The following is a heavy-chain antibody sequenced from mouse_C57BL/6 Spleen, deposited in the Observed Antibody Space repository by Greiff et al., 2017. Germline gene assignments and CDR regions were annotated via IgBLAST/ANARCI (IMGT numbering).Heavy chain of an antibody. D-gene: IGHD1-1*01. CDR2: IHPNSGST. CDR1: GYTFTSYW. J-gene: IGHJ2*01. CDR3: ARERRGSTTVVEDY. Sequence: QVQLQQPGAELVKPGASVKLSCKASGYTFTSYWMHWVKQRPGQGLEWIGMIHPNSGSTNYNEKFKSKATLTVDKSSSTAYMQLSSLTSEDSAVYYCARERRGSTTVVEDYWGQGTTLTVSS. V-gene: IGHV1-64*01.